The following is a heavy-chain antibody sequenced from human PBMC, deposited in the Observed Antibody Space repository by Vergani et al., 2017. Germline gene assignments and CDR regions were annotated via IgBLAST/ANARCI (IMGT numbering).Heavy chain of an antibody. D-gene: IGHD3-10*01. CDR3: ATAGEYGSDL. CDR2: ISYDGSNK. J-gene: IGHJ4*02. Sequence: VQLVESGGGLVQPGGSLRLSCAASGFTFSSYGMHWVRQAPGKGLEWVAVISYDGSNKYYADSVKGRFTISRDNSKNTLYLQMNSLRAEDTAVYYCATAGEYGSDLGGQGTLVTVSS. V-gene: IGHV3-30*03. CDR1: GFTFSSYG.